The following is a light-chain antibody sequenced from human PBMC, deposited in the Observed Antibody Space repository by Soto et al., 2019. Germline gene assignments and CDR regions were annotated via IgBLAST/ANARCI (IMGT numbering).Light chain of an antibody. Sequence: EIVMTQSPGTLAVSPGEIAILSCSASQSISINLAWYQQKPGQAPRLLIYAASNRATVFPARFSGSWSGREFTLTISSLQSEDFAVYYCKQYNNWINFGQGTRLEIK. CDR3: KQYNNWIN. CDR1: QSISIN. V-gene: IGKV3-15*01. J-gene: IGKJ5*01. CDR2: AAS.